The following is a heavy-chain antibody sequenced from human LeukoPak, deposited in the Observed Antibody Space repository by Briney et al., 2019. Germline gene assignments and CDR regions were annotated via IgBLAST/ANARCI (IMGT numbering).Heavy chain of an antibody. CDR3: ARDGGSGRSDYYYYGMDV. CDR2: IYYSGST. CDR1: GGSISSYY. J-gene: IGHJ6*02. Sequence: SETLSLTCTVSGGSISSYYWRWIRQPPGKGLEGIGYIYYSGSTNYNPSLKSRVTISVDTSKNQFSLKLSSVTAADTAVYYCARDGGSGRSDYYYYGMDVWGQGTTVTVSS. V-gene: IGHV4-59*01. D-gene: IGHD3-10*01.